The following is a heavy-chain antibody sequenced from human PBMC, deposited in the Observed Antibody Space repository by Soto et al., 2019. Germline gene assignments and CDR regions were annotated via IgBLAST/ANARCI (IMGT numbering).Heavy chain of an antibody. J-gene: IGHJ4*02. CDR3: AKDVGCHYCFDK. V-gene: IGHV3-23*01. Sequence: GGPLRLSSQASGFIFNTYTMHWVRQVPGKGPQWVSAISGGGGTAEYADSVKGRFTISRDNSKNTIYLDMNSLRVEDTAVYYCAKDVGCHYCFDKGGLGTLVTFSS. CDR1: GFIFNTYT. CDR2: ISGGGGTA. D-gene: IGHD1-26*01.